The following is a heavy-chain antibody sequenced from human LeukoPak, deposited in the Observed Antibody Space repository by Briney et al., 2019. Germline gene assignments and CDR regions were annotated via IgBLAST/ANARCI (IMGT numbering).Heavy chain of an antibody. CDR1: GASVTRGGYG. CDR2: IYYSGSA. CDR3: RGDGLEVLHI. D-gene: IGHD2-21*02. Sequence: PSETQSLAYTLDGASVTRGGYGCAWIRQHPGMGLEWIAYIYYSGSAYYSPSLKSRFTISVDTSKNQLSLKLSSGTAADTAVYCCRGDGLEVLHIWGQGTMVTVSS. J-gene: IGHJ3*02. V-gene: IGHV4-31*03.